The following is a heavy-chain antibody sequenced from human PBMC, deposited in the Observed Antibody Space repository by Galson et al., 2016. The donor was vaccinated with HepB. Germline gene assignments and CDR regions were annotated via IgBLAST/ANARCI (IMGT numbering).Heavy chain of an antibody. V-gene: IGHV3-30*18. J-gene: IGHJ4*02. Sequence: LRLSCAASGFTFSIYGMHWIRQAPGKGLEWVATTSSDESVKHYADPVQGRFTISKDNFKNTLYLQMNSLRAEDTALYYCAKGRVRYSRSSDIDYWGQGTLVAVSS. D-gene: IGHD6-6*01. CDR2: TSSDESVK. CDR3: AKGRVRYSRSSDIDY. CDR1: GFTFSIYG.